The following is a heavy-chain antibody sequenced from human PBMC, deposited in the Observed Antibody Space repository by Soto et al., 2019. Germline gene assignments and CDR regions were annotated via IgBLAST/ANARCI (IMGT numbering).Heavy chain of an antibody. CDR3: ARLVFHCLRGRFHDYSFYGLDA. Sequence: HLQLQESGPGLVKASETLSLTCTVSGGSISSTDHYWGWVRQPPGKGLEWLGSIYFARSTFHNPALHSRSTISGDTFRNQFSLRLTTVTASDPAFYYCARLVFHCLRGRFHDYSFYGLDAWGQGTTVTVSS. CDR2: IYFARST. J-gene: IGHJ6*02. CDR1: GGSISSTDHY. V-gene: IGHV4-39*01. D-gene: IGHD2-21*01.